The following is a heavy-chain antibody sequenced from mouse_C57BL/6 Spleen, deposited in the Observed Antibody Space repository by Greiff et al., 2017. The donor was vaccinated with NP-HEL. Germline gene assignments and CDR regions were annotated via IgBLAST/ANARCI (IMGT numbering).Heavy chain of an antibody. J-gene: IGHJ2*01. CDR2: ISDGGSYT. CDR3: ARGQSPYYFDY. Sequence: DVQLVESGGGLVKPGGSLKLSCAASGFTFSSYAMSWVRQTPEKRLEWVATISDGGSYTYYPDNVKGRFTISRDNAKNNLYLQMSHLKSEDTAMYYCARGQSPYYFDYWGQGTTLTVSS. D-gene: IGHD6-1*01. CDR1: GFTFSSYA. V-gene: IGHV5-4*01.